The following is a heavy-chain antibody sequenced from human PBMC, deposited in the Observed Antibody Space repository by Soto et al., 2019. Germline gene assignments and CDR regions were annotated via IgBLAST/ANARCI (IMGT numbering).Heavy chain of an antibody. CDR1: GFTFSSYV. V-gene: IGHV3-30-3*01. Sequence: GGSLRLSCAASGFTFSSYVMYWVRQAPGKGLEWVALISYDGSNKYYAHSVKGRFSISRDNSKNTLYLQMNSLRAEDTAVYYCARQVVVRDATWFDPWGQGTLVTVSS. CDR2: ISYDGSNK. CDR3: ARQVVVRDATWFDP. D-gene: IGHD2-2*01. J-gene: IGHJ5*02.